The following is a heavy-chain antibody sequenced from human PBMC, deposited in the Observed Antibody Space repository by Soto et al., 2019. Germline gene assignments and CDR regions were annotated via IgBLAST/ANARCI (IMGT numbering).Heavy chain of an antibody. CDR2: ISSGGGST. Sequence: EVQLLESGGGLVQPGESLRLSCAASGFTFSNYAMSWVRQAPGKGLAWVSAISSGGGSTYYPDSVKGRFTLSRDNSKNPLYLQMNSLRAEDTAVYYCASWSGRIFDYWGQGTLVTVSS. J-gene: IGHJ4*02. CDR1: GFTFSNYA. D-gene: IGHD1-26*01. CDR3: ASWSGRIFDY. V-gene: IGHV3-23*01.